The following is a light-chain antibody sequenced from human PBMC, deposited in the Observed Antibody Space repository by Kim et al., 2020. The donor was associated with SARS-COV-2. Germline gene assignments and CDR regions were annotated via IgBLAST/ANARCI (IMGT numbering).Light chain of an antibody. CDR1: TSDVGGYNY. Sequence: QSALTQPPSASGSPGQSVTISCTGTTSDVGGYNYVSWYQHHPDKAPKLVIYEVNRRPSGVPDRFSGSKSGNTASLTVSGLQAEDEADYYCSSYAGSNNYVVFGGGTKVTVL. CDR2: EVN. J-gene: IGLJ2*01. V-gene: IGLV2-8*01. CDR3: SSYAGSNNYVV.